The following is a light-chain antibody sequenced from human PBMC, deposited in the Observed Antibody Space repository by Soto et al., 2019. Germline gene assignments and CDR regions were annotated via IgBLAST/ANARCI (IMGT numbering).Light chain of an antibody. CDR3: QQYNNWPIT. J-gene: IGKJ5*01. V-gene: IGKV3-15*01. CDR2: GAS. Sequence: EIVMTHSPSTLAVSQMERATLSCRASQSVSSNLAWYQQKPGQAPRLLIYGASSRATGIPARFRGSGSGTEFTLTISSLQSEDFAVYYCQQYNNWPITFGQGTRLEIK. CDR1: QSVSSN.